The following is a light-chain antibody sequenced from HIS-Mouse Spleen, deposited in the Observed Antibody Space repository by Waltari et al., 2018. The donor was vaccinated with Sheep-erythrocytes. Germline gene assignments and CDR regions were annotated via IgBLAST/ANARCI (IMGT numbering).Light chain of an antibody. J-gene: IGLJ1*01. CDR3: CSYAGSYNHV. V-gene: IGLV2-11*01. Sequence: QYALTQPRSVSGSPGQSVTISCTGTSSDVGGYNYVSWYQQHPGKAPKLMIYDVSKRPSGVPDRFSGSKPGNTASLTISGLQAEDEADYYCCSYAGSYNHVFATGTKVTVL. CDR2: DVS. CDR1: SSDVGGYNY.